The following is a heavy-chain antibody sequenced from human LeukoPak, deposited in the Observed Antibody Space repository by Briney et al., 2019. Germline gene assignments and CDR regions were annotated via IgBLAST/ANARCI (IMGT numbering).Heavy chain of an antibody. CDR2: INHGGST. J-gene: IGHJ4*02. D-gene: IGHD4/OR15-4a*01. V-gene: IGHV4-34*01. Sequence: SETLSLTCAVYGGSLSGYYWSWIRQSPGKGLEWIGEINHGGSTNYNPSLKSRVAMSVDTSKNHFSLKLSSVTAADTAVYFCAREGRMSMGIEYWGQGTLVTVSS. CDR1: GGSLSGYY. CDR3: AREGRMSMGIEY.